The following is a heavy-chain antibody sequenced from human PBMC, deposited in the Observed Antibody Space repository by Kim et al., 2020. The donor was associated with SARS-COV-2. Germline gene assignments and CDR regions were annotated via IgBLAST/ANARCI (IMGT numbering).Heavy chain of an antibody. D-gene: IGHD3-10*01. J-gene: IGHJ4*02. CDR1: GFTFDDYA. CDR3: AKELYYYGSGSLDY. Sequence: GGSLGLSCAASGFTFDDYAMHWVRQAPGKGLEWVSGISWNSGSIGYADSVKGRFTISRDNAKNSLYLQMNSLRAEDTALYYCAKELYYYGSGSLDYWGQGTLVTVSS. CDR2: ISWNSGSI. V-gene: IGHV3-9*01.